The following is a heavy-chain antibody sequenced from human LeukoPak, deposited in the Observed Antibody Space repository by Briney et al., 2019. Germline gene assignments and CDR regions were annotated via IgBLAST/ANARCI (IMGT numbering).Heavy chain of an antibody. CDR3: ARDYYDSSGYYPVDYYYYYMDV. D-gene: IGHD3-22*01. CDR2: ISSNGGST. Sequence: GGSLRLSCAASGFTSSSYAMHWVRQAPGKGLEYVSAISSNGGSTYYANSVKGRFTISRDNSKNTLYLQMGSLRAEDMAVYYCARDYYDSSGYYPVDYYYYYMDVWGKGTTVTVSS. V-gene: IGHV3-64*01. J-gene: IGHJ6*03. CDR1: GFTSSSYA.